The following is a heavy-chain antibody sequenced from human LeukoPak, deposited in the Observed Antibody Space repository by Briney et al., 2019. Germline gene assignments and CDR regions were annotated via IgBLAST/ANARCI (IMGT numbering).Heavy chain of an antibody. J-gene: IGHJ4*02. CDR1: GFTFSGFA. CDR2: ISAGSTNR. Sequence: GGSLRLSCVGSGFTFSGFAMIWVRQAPGKGLEWVSSISAGSTNRYYADSVKGRFTISRDNSKNTLYLQMNSLRAEDTATYYCGKGRAVVGAAGSDHWGQGTLVTVSS. V-gene: IGHV3-23*01. D-gene: IGHD2-15*01. CDR3: GKGRAVVGAAGSDH.